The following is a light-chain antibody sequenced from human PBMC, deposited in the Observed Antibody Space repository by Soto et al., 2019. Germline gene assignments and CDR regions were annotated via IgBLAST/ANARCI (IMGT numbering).Light chain of an antibody. Sequence: QSALTQPASVSGSPGQSITISCTGTSSDVGSYNLVSWYQQHPSKAPNVMICEGSKRPSGVSHPFSGSKSGNTASLTISGLQAEDEADYFSCSYAGTPYVFGTGTKLTVL. CDR3: CSYAGTPYV. CDR2: EGS. CDR1: SSDVGSYNL. J-gene: IGLJ1*01. V-gene: IGLV2-23*01.